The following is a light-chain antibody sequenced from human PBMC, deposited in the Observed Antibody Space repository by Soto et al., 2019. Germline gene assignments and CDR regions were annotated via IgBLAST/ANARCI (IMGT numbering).Light chain of an antibody. CDR1: SSDVGGYNY. CDR3: SSYAGSPV. J-gene: IGLJ2*01. CDR2: EVS. Sequence: QSALTQPPSASGSPGQSVTISCTGTSSDVGGYNYVSWYQQHPGKAPKLMIYEVSKRPSGVPDRFSGSKSGNTASLTVSGLQAEDEADYYCSSYAGSPVFGGGTKVTV. V-gene: IGLV2-8*01.